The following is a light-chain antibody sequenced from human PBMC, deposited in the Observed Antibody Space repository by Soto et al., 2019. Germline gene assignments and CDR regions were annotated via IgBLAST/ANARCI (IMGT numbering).Light chain of an antibody. J-gene: IGKJ1*01. V-gene: IGKV3-20*01. Sequence: EIVLTQSPGTLSLSPGERATLSCRASQSVTSTNLAWYQQKPGQAPRLLIYDASSRATGIPDRFSGSGSGTDFTLTISRLEPEDFAVYYCQQYRTSPRTFGQGTKVEIK. CDR3: QQYRTSPRT. CDR2: DAS. CDR1: QSVTSTN.